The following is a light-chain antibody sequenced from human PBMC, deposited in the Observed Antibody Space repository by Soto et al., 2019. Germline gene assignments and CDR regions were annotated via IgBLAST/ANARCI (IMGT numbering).Light chain of an antibody. CDR3: QQGSSFPWT. Sequence: IQMPKSQSSLSASVADMVTLTCRASQGIDSWLAWYQQPPGKAPKLLIYAASSLQSGVPSRFSGSGSGTDVTFTISSLQPEDFATYYCQQGSSFPWTGGQGSKGDIK. CDR2: AAS. V-gene: IGKV1-12*01. CDR1: QGIDSW. J-gene: IGKJ1*01.